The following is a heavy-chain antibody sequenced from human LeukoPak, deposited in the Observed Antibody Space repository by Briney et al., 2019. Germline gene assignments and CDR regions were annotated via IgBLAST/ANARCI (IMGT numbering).Heavy chain of an antibody. V-gene: IGHV3-21*01. D-gene: IGHD3-22*01. CDR3: ARDWVIDAFDI. CDR2: ISSSSSYI. CDR1: GFTFSSYS. J-gene: IGHJ3*02. Sequence: GGSLRLSCAASGFTFSSYSMNWVRQAPGKGLEWVSSISSSSSYIYYADPVKGRFTISRDNAKNSLYLQMNSLRAEDTAVYYCARDWVIDAFDIWGQGTMVTVSS.